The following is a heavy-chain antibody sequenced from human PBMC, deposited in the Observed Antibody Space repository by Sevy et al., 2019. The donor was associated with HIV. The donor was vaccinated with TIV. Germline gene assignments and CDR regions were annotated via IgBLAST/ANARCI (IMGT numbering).Heavy chain of an antibody. CDR2: IIPILGIA. V-gene: IGHV1-69*10. CDR1: GGTFSSYA. D-gene: IGHD3-10*01. CDR3: ARAPSAVRGVTYYYYYMDV. J-gene: IGHJ6*03. Sequence: ASVKVSCKASGGTFSSYAISWVRQAPGQGLEWMGGIIPILGIANYAQKFQGRVTITADKSTSTAYMELSSLRSEDTAVYYCARAPSAVRGVTYYYYYMDVWGKGTTVTVSS.